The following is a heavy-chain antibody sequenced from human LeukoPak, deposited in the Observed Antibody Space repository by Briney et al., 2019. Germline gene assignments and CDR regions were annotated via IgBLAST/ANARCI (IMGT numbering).Heavy chain of an antibody. CDR2: IKHDGSEK. Sequence: GGSLRLSCAASGFIFTNYFMSRVRQAPGKGLEWVASIKHDGSEKYYVDSVRGRFTISRDNAKNTLYLQMNSLRAEDTAVYYCARGYSSGLHFDYWGQGTLVTVSS. CDR1: GFIFTNYF. J-gene: IGHJ4*02. D-gene: IGHD6-19*01. CDR3: ARGYSSGLHFDY. V-gene: IGHV3-7*01.